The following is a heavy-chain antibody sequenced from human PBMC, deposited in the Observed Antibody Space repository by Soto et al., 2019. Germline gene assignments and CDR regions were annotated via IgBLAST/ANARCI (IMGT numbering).Heavy chain of an antibody. J-gene: IGHJ4*02. CDR3: ARGGTTVVDY. V-gene: IGHV4-59*01. D-gene: IGHD4-17*01. Sequence: QVQLQESGPGLVKPSETLSLTCTVSGGSISSYYWSWIRQPPGKGLEWIGYIYYSGSTNYNPSLKSRVTISVDTSKNQFSLKLSSVTAADTAVYYCARGGTTVVDYWGQGTLVTVSS. CDR1: GGSISSYY. CDR2: IYYSGST.